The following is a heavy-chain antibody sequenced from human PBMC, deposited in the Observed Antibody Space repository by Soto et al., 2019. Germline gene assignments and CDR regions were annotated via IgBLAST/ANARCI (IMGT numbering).Heavy chain of an antibody. CDR3: ARVRADRRTDY. CDR1: GFTFSMYA. Sequence: VQLLESGGGLVQPGGSVRLSCAASGFTFSMYAMTWVRQAPGKGLKWVSVITGSGRSTYYTDSVRGRFTISRDNSKDMVSLQMNSLRAEDTSVYSCARVRADRRTDYWGQGTLVTVSS. D-gene: IGHD3-22*01. CDR2: ITGSGRST. V-gene: IGHV3-23*01. J-gene: IGHJ4*02.